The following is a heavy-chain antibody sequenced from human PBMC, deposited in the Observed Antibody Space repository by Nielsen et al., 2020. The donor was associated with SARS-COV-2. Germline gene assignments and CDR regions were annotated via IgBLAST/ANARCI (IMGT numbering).Heavy chain of an antibody. Sequence: SVKVSCKASGGTFSSYAISWVRQAPGQGLEWMGGIIPIFGTANYAQKFQGRVTITADESTSTAYMELSSLRSEDTAVYYCARVDVLMVYASWFDPWGQGTLVTVSS. V-gene: IGHV1-69*13. CDR1: GGTFSSYA. J-gene: IGHJ5*02. CDR2: IIPIFGTA. CDR3: ARVDVLMVYASWFDP. D-gene: IGHD2-8*01.